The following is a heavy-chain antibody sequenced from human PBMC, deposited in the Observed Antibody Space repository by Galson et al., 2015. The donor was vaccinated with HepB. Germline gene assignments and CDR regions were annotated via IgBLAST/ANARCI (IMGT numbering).Heavy chain of an antibody. CDR2: INTDTGNP. D-gene: IGHD5-24*01. CDR1: GYNFDRYA. CDR3: ARRNGNDWFDP. Sequence: SVKVSCKASGYNFDRYAMNWVRQAPGQGLEWMGLINTDTGNPTYAQAFTGRFVFSLDTSASTTYLQINSLKAEDTAVYYCARRNGNDWFDPWGQGTRVTVSS. J-gene: IGHJ5*02. V-gene: IGHV7-4-1*02.